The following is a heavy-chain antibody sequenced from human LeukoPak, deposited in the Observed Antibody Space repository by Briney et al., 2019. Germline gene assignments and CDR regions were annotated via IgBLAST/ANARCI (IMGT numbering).Heavy chain of an antibody. CDR3: ARGEYYYDSSGYYYPFDH. V-gene: IGHV5-51*01. CDR1: GYSFTGYW. CDR2: IYPGDSDT. Sequence: PGESLKISCKGSGYSFTGYWIGWVRQMPGKGLEWMGIIYPGDSDTRYSPSFQGQVTISADKSISTAYLQWSSLKASDTAMYYCARGEYYYDSSGYYYPFDHWGQGTLVTVSS. D-gene: IGHD3-22*01. J-gene: IGHJ4*02.